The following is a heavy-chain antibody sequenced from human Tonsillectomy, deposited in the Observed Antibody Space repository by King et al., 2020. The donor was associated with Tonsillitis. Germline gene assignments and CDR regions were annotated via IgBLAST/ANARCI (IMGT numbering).Heavy chain of an antibody. Sequence: VQLVESGGGLVKPGGSLRLSCAASGFIFSNAWMSWVRQAPGKGLEWVGRIKSKTDGGTTDYAAPVKGRFTISRDDSKNTLYLQMNSLKTEDTAVYYCTTAGLGAAVIYMDVWGQGTTVTVSS. CDR1: GFIFSNAW. J-gene: IGHJ6*02. V-gene: IGHV3-15*01. D-gene: IGHD6-13*01. CDR2: IKSKTDGGTT. CDR3: TTAGLGAAVIYMDV.